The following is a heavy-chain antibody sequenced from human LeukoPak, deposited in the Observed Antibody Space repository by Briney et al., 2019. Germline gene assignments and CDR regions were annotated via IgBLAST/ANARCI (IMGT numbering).Heavy chain of an antibody. V-gene: IGHV3-66*01. CDR1: GFTVSSNY. CDR3: ARDRNYYDSSGYYHRPDAFDI. CDR2: IYSGGST. Sequence: GGSLRLSCAASGFTVSSNYMSWVRQAPGKGLEWVSVIYSGGSTYYADSVKGRFTISRDNSKNTPYLQMNSLRAEDTAVYYCARDRNYYDSSGYYHRPDAFDIWGQGTMVTVSS. D-gene: IGHD3-22*01. J-gene: IGHJ3*02.